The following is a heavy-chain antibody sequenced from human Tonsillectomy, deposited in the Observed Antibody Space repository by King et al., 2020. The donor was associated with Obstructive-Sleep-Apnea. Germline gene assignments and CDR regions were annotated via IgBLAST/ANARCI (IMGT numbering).Heavy chain of an antibody. CDR2: AYYRSKWYN. D-gene: IGHD5-18*01. J-gene: IGHJ4*02. CDR3: ARGSGSSYGLYYFDY. Sequence: VQLQQSGPGLVKPSQTLSLTCAISGDSVSSNSPAWNWIRQSPSRGLEWLGRAYYRSKWYNDYALSVKSRIPINPDTSKNKFSLQLNSVTPEDTAVYYCARGSGSSYGLYYFDYWGQGTLVTVSS. V-gene: IGHV6-1*01. CDR1: GDSVSSNSPA.